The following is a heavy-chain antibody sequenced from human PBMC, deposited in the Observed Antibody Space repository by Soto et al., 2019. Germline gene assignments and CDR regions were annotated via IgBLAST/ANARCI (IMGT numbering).Heavy chain of an antibody. V-gene: IGHV1-69*01. CDR3: ASIGGGITMMLHGEYGMDV. D-gene: IGHD3-22*01. CDR2: IIPIFGTA. J-gene: IGHJ6*02. CDR1: GGTFSSYA. Sequence: QVQLVQSGAEVKKPGSSVKVSCKASGGTFSSYAISWVRQAPGQGLEWMGGIIPIFGTANYAQKFQGRVTITADESTSTAYMELSSLRSEDTAVYYCASIGGGITMMLHGEYGMDVWGQGTTVTVSS.